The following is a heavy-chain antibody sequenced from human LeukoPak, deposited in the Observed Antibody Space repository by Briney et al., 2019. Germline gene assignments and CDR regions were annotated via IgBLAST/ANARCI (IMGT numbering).Heavy chain of an antibody. D-gene: IGHD5-24*01. CDR3: GGSRDGYIDY. CDR1: GGSFSTSSYY. CDR2: IYYTGST. J-gene: IGHJ4*02. Sequence: PSETLSLTCTVSGGSFSTSSYYWGWLRQPPGKELEWIGNIYYTGSTYYNPSLKSRVTISVDTSKNQFSLKLSSVTAADTAIYYCGGSRDGYIDYWGQGTLVTVSS. V-gene: IGHV4-39*07.